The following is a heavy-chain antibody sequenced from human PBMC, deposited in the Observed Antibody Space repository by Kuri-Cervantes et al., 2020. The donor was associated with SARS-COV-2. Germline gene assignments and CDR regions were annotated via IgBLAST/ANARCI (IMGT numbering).Heavy chain of an antibody. CDR1: GFTFSSYA. J-gene: IGHJ6*02. V-gene: IGHV3-30-3*01. D-gene: IGHD2-2*02. Sequence: GGSLRLSCAASGFTFSSYAMHWVRQAPGKGLEWVAVISYDGSNKYYADSVKGRFTISRDNSKNTLYLQMNSLRAEDTAVYYCARGSHCSSTSCYTDGMDVWGQGTTVTVSS. CDR3: ARGSHCSSTSCYTDGMDV. CDR2: ISYDGSNK.